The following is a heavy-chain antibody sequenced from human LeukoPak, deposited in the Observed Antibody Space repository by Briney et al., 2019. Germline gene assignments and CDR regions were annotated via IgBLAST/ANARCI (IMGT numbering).Heavy chain of an antibody. CDR3: ATKPRPYYYDSSGSEYFQH. J-gene: IGHJ1*01. Sequence: PGGSLRLSCAASGFTFSSYGMSWVRQAPGKGLEWVSAISGSGGSTYYADSVKGRFTISRDNSKNTLYLQMNSLRAEDTAVYYCATKPRPYYYDSSGSEYFQHWGQGTLVTVSS. CDR2: ISGSGGST. D-gene: IGHD3-22*01. CDR1: GFTFSSYG. V-gene: IGHV3-23*01.